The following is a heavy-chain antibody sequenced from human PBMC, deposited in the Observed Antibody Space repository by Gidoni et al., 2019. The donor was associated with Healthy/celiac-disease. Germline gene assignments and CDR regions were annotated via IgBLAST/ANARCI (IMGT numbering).Heavy chain of an antibody. V-gene: IGHV1-2*02. CDR3: ATSVAAAGRGGFDY. D-gene: IGHD6-13*01. Sequence: QVQLVPSGAEVQKPGASVKVSCKASGYPFTGYYMHGVRQAPGQGLEWMGWSNPNSGGTNYAQKFQGRVTMTRDTSISTAYMELSRLRSDDTAVYYCATSVAAAGRGGFDYWGQGTLVTVSS. CDR1: GYPFTGYY. CDR2: SNPNSGGT. J-gene: IGHJ4*02.